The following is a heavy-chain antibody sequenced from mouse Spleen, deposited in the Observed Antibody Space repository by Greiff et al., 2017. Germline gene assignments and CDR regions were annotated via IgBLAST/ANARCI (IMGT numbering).Heavy chain of an antibody. CDR3: TRFIRGAMDY. CDR1: GYTFTSYW. V-gene: IGHV1-69*02. Sequence: QVQLQQPGAELVRPGASVKLSCKASGYTFTSYWINWVKQRPGQGLEWIGNIYPSDSYTNYNQKFKDKATLTVDKSSSTAYMQLSSPTSEDSAVYYCTRFIRGAMDYWGQGTSVTVSS. J-gene: IGHJ4*01. D-gene: IGHD1-2*01. CDR2: IYPSDSYT.